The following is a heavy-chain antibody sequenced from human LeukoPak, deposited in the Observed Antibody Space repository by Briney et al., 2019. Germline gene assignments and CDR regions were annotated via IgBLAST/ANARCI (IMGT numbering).Heavy chain of an antibody. D-gene: IGHD2-2*02. CDR1: GGSISSGGYY. Sequence: SQTLSLTCTVSGGSISSGGYYWSWIRQPPGKGLEWIGYIYHSGSTYYNPSLKSRVTISVDRSKNQFSLKLSSVTAADTAVYYCARDLVDIVVVPAAIRMASHAFDIWGQGTMVTVSS. V-gene: IGHV4-30-2*01. CDR3: ARDLVDIVVVPAAIRMASHAFDI. J-gene: IGHJ3*02. CDR2: IYHSGST.